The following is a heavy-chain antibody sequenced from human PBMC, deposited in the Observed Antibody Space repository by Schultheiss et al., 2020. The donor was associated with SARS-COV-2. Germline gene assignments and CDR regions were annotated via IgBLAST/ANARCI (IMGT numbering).Heavy chain of an antibody. CDR1: GFTFSSYS. Sequence: GGSLRLSCEASGFTFSSYSMNWVRQAPGKGLEWVSSISSSSSYIYYADSVKGRFTISRDNAKNSLYLQMNSLRAEDTAVYYCARDRADGDYVFDYWGQGTLVTVSS. D-gene: IGHD4-17*01. J-gene: IGHJ4*02. CDR3: ARDRADGDYVFDY. V-gene: IGHV3-21*01. CDR2: ISSSSSYI.